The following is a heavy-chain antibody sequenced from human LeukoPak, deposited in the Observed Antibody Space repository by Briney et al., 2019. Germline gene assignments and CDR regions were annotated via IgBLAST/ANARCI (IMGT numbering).Heavy chain of an antibody. J-gene: IGHJ4*02. CDR1: GFSIRSAYY. V-gene: IGHV4-38-2*02. CDR3: ARVEIAPAGHIDY. CDR2: ISQSGTT. Sequence: SETLSLTCTVSGFSIRSAYYWGWIRQPPGKGLEWIGSISQSGTTYYNPSLKSRVTMSVDTSRNQFSLNLNSVTAADTAVYYCARVEIAPAGHIDYWGQGTLVTVSS. D-gene: IGHD6-13*01.